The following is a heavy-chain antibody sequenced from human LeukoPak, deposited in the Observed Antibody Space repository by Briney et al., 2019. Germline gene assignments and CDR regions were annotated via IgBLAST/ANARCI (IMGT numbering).Heavy chain of an antibody. Sequence: GRSLRLSCAASGFTFSSYGMHWVRQAPGKGLEWVAVIWYDGSNKYYADSVKGRFTISRDNSKNTLYLQMNSLRAEDTAVYYCAKDLGYLDYWGQGTLVTVSS. CDR1: GFTFSSYG. V-gene: IGHV3-33*06. CDR2: IWYDGSNK. J-gene: IGHJ4*02. CDR3: AKDLGYLDY.